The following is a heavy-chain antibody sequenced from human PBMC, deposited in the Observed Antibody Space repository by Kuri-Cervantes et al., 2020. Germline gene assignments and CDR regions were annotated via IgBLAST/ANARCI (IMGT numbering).Heavy chain of an antibody. CDR2: SYYSWST. Sequence: SETLSLTCTVSGGSISSYYWSWIRQPPGKGLEWIGYSYYSWSTNYNPSLKSRVTISVDTSKYQFSLKLSSVTVADTAVYYCARGVYDYVLGMYLPWFDPWGQGTLVTVSS. J-gene: IGHJ5*02. CDR3: ARGVYDYVLGMYLPWFDP. CDR1: GGSISSYY. V-gene: IGHV4-59*01. D-gene: IGHD3-16*01.